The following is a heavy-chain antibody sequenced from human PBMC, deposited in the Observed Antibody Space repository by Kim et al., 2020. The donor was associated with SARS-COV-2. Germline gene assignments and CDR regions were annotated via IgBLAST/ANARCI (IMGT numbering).Heavy chain of an antibody. V-gene: IGHV5-10-1*01. D-gene: IGHD3-10*01. CDR1: GYRFTSYW. J-gene: IGHJ6*02. Sequence: GASLQISCKGSGYRFTSYWISWVRQMPGKGLEWMGRIDPSDSYTNYSPSFQGHVTISADKSISTAYLQWSSLKASDTAMYYCARENGSGSYLRYYYYGMDVWGQGTTVTVSS. CDR3: ARENGSGSYLRYYYYGMDV. CDR2: IDPSDSYT.